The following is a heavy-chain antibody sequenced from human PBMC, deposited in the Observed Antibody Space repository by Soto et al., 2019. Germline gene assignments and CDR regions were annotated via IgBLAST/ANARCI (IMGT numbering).Heavy chain of an antibody. CDR3: ARAPRRNNWFDP. CDR2: IYHSGST. CDR1: SGSISSSNW. V-gene: IGHV4-4*02. Sequence: PSETLSLTCAVSSGSISSSNWWSWVRQPPGKGLEWIGEIYHSGSTNYNPSLKSRVTISVDKSKNQFSLKLSSVTAAETAVYYCARAPRRNNWFDPWGQGTLVTVSS. J-gene: IGHJ5*02.